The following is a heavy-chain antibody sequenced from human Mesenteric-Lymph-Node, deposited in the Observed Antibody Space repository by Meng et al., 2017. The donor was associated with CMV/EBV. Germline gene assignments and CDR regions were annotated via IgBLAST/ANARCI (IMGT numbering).Heavy chain of an antibody. Sequence: TVSGGSVSSGSYYWSWIRQPPGKGLEWIGYIYYSGSTNYNPSLKSRVTISVDTSKNQFSLKLSSVTAADTAVYYCARGKGWFGEIDYWGQGTLVTVSS. V-gene: IGHV4-61*01. J-gene: IGHJ4*02. D-gene: IGHD3-10*01. CDR3: ARGKGWFGEIDY. CDR2: IYYSGST. CDR1: GGSVSSGSYY.